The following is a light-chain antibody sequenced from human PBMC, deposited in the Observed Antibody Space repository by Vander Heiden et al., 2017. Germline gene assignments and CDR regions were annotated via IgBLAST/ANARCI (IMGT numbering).Light chain of an antibody. J-gene: IGKJ2*01. CDR2: SAS. V-gene: IGKV3-15*01. CDR1: ESVSSS. Sequence: EIVMTQSPATLSVSPGETASLSCTASESVSSSIAWYQQKPGQAPRLHIYSASTRATGIPARFSGSGSGTEFTLTISSLQSEDFAVYYCQQYNNWPPEYTFGQGTKLEVK. CDR3: QQYNNWPPEYT.